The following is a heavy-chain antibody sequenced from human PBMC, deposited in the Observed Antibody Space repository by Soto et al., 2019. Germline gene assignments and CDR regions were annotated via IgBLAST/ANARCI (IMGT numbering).Heavy chain of an antibody. Sequence: ASVKVSCKASGYTFTSYAMHWVRQAPGQRLEWMGWINAGNGNTKYSQKFQGRVTITRDTSASTAYMELSSLRSEDTAVYYCARVGIAARGAPIDYWGQGTLVTVSS. V-gene: IGHV1-3*01. D-gene: IGHD6-6*01. CDR1: GYTFTSYA. CDR3: ARVGIAARGAPIDY. J-gene: IGHJ4*02. CDR2: INAGNGNT.